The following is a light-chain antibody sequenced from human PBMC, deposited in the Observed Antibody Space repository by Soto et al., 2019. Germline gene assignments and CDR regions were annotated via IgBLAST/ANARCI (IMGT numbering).Light chain of an antibody. CDR3: CSYADSPYV. CDR1: SSDIGVYNY. V-gene: IGLV2-11*01. J-gene: IGLJ1*01. Sequence: QSALAQPRSVSGSPGQSVTISCTGTSSDIGVYNYVSWYQQHPGKAPKLMIYDVNKRPSGVPDRFSGSKSGNRASLTISGLQAEDEADYYCCSYADSPYVFGTGTKVTVL. CDR2: DVN.